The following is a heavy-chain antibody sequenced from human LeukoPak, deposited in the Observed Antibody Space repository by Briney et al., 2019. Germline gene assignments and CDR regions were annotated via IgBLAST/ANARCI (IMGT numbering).Heavy chain of an antibody. Sequence: ASVKVSCKASGYTFTSYYMHWVRQAPGQGLEWMGIINPRGGSTSYAQKFQGRVTMTRDTSTSTVYMELSSLRSEDTAVYYCAREWLSHLTSKAASGSPLFDYWGQGTLVTVSS. CDR1: GYTFTSYY. V-gene: IGHV1-46*01. J-gene: IGHJ4*02. CDR2: INPRGGST. CDR3: AREWLSHLTSKAASGSPLFDY. D-gene: IGHD1-26*01.